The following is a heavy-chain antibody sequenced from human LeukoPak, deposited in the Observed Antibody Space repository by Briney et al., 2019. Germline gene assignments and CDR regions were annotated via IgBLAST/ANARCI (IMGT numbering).Heavy chain of an antibody. D-gene: IGHD6-19*01. J-gene: IGHJ4*02. CDR1: VFSFSNYW. Sequence: SGGSLTLSCAVSVFSFSNYWMVWVRQAPGKGLEWVSAISSSGGTTYYADSVKGRFSISRDNSKNTMYLQMNSLRAEDTAVYYCAKDRNGWPTNVDSWGQGTLVTVSA. CDR2: ISSSGGTT. CDR3: AKDRNGWPTNVDS. V-gene: IGHV3-23*01.